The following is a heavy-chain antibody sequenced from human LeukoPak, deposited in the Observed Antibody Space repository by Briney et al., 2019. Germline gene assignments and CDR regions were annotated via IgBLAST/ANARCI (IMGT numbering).Heavy chain of an antibody. V-gene: IGHV1-2*02. CDR1: GYTFTGYY. CDR3: AAGDGDYVHY. J-gene: IGHJ4*02. D-gene: IGHD4-17*01. CDR2: INPNSGGT. Sequence: GALVKVSCKASGYTFTGYYMHWVRQAPGQGLEWMGWINPNSGGTNEAQNPQGRDTMTSDTSISTAYMELSRLRSDDTAVYYCAAGDGDYVHYWGQGTLVTVSS.